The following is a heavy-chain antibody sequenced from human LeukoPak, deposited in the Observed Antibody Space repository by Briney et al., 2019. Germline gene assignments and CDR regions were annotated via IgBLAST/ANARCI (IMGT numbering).Heavy chain of an antibody. J-gene: IGHJ4*02. V-gene: IGHV3-13*01. D-gene: IGHD3-16*01. CDR1: GFTFSSYD. CDR2: IGTAGDT. Sequence: GGSLKLSCAASGFTFSSYDMHWVRQATGKGLEWVSAIGTAGDTYYPGSVKGRFTISRENAKNSLCLQMNSLRAGDTAVYYCARGTRLGVVDYWGQGTLGTVSS. CDR3: ARGTRLGVVDY.